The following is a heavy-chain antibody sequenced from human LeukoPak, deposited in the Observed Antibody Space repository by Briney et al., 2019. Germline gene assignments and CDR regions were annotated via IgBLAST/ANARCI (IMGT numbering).Heavy chain of an antibody. CDR2: INPNSGGT. D-gene: IGHD5-18*01. J-gene: IGHJ4*02. Sequence: ASVKVSCKASGYTFTGYYMHWVRQAPGQGLEWMGWINPNSGGTNYAQKFQGRVTMTRNTSISTAYMELSSLRSEDTAVYYCARARVDTAMAEDFDYWGQGTLVTVSS. CDR1: GYTFTGYY. CDR3: ARARVDTAMAEDFDY. V-gene: IGHV1-2*02.